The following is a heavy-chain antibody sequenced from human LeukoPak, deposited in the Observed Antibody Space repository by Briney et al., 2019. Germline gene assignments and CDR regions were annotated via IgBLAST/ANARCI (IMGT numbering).Heavy chain of an antibody. J-gene: IGHJ4*02. CDR3: ARDPIGYSPDYFDY. Sequence: PGASVKVSCKASGGTFSSYAISWVRQAPGQGLEWMGRIIPIPGIANYAQKFQGRVTITADKSTSTAYMELSSLRSEDTAVYYCARDPIGYSPDYFDYWGQGTLVTVSS. CDR1: GGTFSSYA. D-gene: IGHD2-21*01. V-gene: IGHV1-69*04. CDR2: IIPIPGIA.